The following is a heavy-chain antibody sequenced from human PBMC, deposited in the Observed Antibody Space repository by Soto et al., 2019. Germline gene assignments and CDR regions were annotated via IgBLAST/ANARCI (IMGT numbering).Heavy chain of an antibody. Sequence: GGSLRLSCAASGFTFSSYAMSWVRQAPGKGLEWVSAISGSGGSTYYADSVKGRFTISRDNSKNTLYLQMNSLRAEDTAVYYCAKDPATQADTAMVRTRGGDYWGQGTLVTVSS. CDR3: AKDPATQADTAMVRTRGGDY. CDR1: GFTFSSYA. D-gene: IGHD5-18*01. CDR2: ISGSGGST. J-gene: IGHJ4*02. V-gene: IGHV3-23*01.